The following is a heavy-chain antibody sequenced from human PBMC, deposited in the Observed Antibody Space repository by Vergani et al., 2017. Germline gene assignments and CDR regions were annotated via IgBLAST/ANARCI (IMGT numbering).Heavy chain of an antibody. Sequence: EVQLVESGGDLVQPGRSLRLSCTASGFTFGYYAMDWFRQAPGQGLEWVGGIRSKAYGQATIYAASVKGRFTISRDDSKSIAYLQMNNRQTEDTAMYYCVRDQVTMLRGSDALDIWGQGTMVTVSS. CDR2: IRSKAYGQAT. J-gene: IGHJ3*02. D-gene: IGHD3-10*01. CDR3: VRDQVTMLRGSDALDI. CDR1: GFTFGYYA. V-gene: IGHV3-49*03.